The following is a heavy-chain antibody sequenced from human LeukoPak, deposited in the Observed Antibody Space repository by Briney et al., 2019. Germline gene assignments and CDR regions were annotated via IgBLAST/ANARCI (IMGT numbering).Heavy chain of an antibody. J-gene: IGHJ4*02. D-gene: IGHD6-19*01. V-gene: IGHV3-30-3*01. CDR3: ARDFIAVAGFDY. CDR2: ISYDGSNK. Sequence: PGRSLRLSCAASGFTFSSYAMHWVRQAPGKGLEWVAVISYDGSNKYYADSVKGRFTISRDNSKNTLYLQMNSLRAEDTAVYYCARDFIAVAGFDYWGQGTLVTVSS. CDR1: GFTFSSYA.